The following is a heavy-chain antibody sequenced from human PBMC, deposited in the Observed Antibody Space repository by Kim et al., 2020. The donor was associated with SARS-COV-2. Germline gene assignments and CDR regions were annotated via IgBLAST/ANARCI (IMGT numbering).Heavy chain of an antibody. CDR1: GGSISSYY. CDR2: IYYSGST. J-gene: IGHJ4*02. Sequence: SETLSLTCTVSGGSISSYYWSWIRQPPGKGLEWIGYIYYSGSTNYNPSLKSRVTISVDTSKNQFSLKLSSVTAADTAVYYCASAVAGHKYYFDYWGQGTLVTVSS. CDR3: ASAVAGHKYYFDY. D-gene: IGHD6-19*01. V-gene: IGHV4-59*13.